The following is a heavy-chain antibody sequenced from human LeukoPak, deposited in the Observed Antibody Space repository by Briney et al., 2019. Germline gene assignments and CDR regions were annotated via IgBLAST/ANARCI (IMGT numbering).Heavy chain of an antibody. J-gene: IGHJ4*02. Sequence: SETLSLTCTVSGGSISSYYRSWIRQPPGKGLEWIGYIYYSGSTNYNPSLKSRVTISVDTSKNQFSLKLSSVTAADTAVYYCARESVGATQGLDYWGQGTLVTVSS. CDR3: ARESVGATQGLDY. V-gene: IGHV4-59*01. CDR2: IYYSGST. CDR1: GGSISSYY. D-gene: IGHD1-26*01.